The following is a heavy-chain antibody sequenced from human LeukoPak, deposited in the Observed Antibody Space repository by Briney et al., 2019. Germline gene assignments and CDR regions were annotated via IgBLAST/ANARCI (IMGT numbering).Heavy chain of an antibody. CDR2: IYYSGST. D-gene: IGHD5-12*01. V-gene: IGHV4-39*01. CDR1: GGAISSSSYY. J-gene: IGHJ4*02. CDR3: ARRPTSSGYDPPFDY. Sequence: PSETLSLTCTVSGGAISSSSYYWGWIRQPPGKGQEWIGSIYYSGSTYYNPSLKSRVTISVDTSKNQFSLKLSSVTAADTAVYYCARRPTSSGYDPPFDYWGQGTLVTVSS.